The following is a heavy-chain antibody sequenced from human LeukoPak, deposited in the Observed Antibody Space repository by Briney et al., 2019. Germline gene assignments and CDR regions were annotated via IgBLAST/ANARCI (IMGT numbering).Heavy chain of an antibody. J-gene: IGHJ4*02. CDR3: ARGEQHGSGMVHFDY. CDR2: IYHGGSS. V-gene: IGHV4-4*02. D-gene: IGHD3-10*01. Sequence: PSGTLSLTCAVSGGSISSSNWWSWVRQPPGQGLEWIGEIYHGGSSNYNPSLKSRLTMSVDRSRNQFSLRLTSVTAADTAVYYCARGEQHGSGMVHFDYWGQGTLVTVSS. CDR1: GGSISSSNW.